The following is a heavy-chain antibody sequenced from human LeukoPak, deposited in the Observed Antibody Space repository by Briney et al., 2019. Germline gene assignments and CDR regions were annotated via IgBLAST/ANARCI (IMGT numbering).Heavy chain of an antibody. J-gene: IGHJ6*03. CDR1: GGSISSYY. V-gene: IGHV4-4*07. D-gene: IGHD2-2*01. Sequence: PSETLSLTCTVSGGSISSYYWSWLRQPAGKGLEWIGRIYTSGSTNYNPSLKSRVTMSVDTSKNQFSLKLSSVTAADTAVYYCARGGCTSSTCYYYYYYMDVWGQGTTVTVSS. CDR3: ARGGCTSSTCYYYYYYMDV. CDR2: IYTSGST.